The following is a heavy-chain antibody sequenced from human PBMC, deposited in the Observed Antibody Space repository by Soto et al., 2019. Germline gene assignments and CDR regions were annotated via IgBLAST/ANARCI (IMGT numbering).Heavy chain of an antibody. J-gene: IGHJ4*02. Sequence: EVQLVESGGGLVKPGGSLRLSCAASGFTFSDYAMNWRHRQAPGKGLEWVSAISGSGGSTYYADSVKGRFTISRDNSKNTLYLQMNSLRAEDTAVYYCAKESTIFGVVISEGYFDYWGQGTLVTVSS. D-gene: IGHD3-3*01. CDR1: GFTFSDYA. CDR2: ISGSGGST. CDR3: AKESTIFGVVISEGYFDY. V-gene: IGHV3-23*04.